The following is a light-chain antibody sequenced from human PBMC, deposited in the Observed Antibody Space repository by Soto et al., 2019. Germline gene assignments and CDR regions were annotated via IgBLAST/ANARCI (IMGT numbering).Light chain of an antibody. Sequence: DIQMTQSPSTLSGSVGDRVTITCRASQTISSWLAWYQQKPGKAPKLLIYKASTLKSGVPSRFSGSGSGTEFALTICSLQPDDFATYDCQHYNSYSDAFGQGTKVEL. CDR2: KAS. CDR1: QTISSW. J-gene: IGKJ1*01. CDR3: QHYNSYSDA. V-gene: IGKV1-5*03.